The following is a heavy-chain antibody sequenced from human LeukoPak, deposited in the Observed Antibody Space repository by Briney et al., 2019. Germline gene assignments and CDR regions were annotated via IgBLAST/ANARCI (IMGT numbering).Heavy chain of an antibody. V-gene: IGHV4-61*02. CDR3: AREGSDAFDI. CDR2: IYTSGST. D-gene: IGHD2-15*01. CDR1: GGSISSGSYY. Sequence: PSETLSLTCTVSGGSISSGSYYWSWIRQPAGKGLEWIGRIYTSGSTNYNPSLKSRVTISVDTSKNQFSLKLSSVTAADTAVSYCAREGSDAFDIWGQGTMVTVSS. J-gene: IGHJ3*02.